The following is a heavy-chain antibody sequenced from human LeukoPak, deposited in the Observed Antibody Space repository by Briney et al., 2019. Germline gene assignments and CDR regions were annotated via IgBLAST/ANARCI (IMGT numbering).Heavy chain of an antibody. CDR1: GGSISSYY. Sequence: SETLSLTCTVSGGSISSYYWSWIRQPPGKGLEWIGEINHSGSTNYNPSLKSRVTISVDTSKNQFSLELSSVTAADTAVYYCARQISSGWYTFDYWGQGTLVTVSS. CDR2: INHSGST. V-gene: IGHV4-34*01. J-gene: IGHJ4*02. CDR3: ARQISSGWYTFDY. D-gene: IGHD6-19*01.